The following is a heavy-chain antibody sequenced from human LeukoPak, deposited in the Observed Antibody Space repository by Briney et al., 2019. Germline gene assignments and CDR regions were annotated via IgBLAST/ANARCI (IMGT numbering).Heavy chain of an antibody. CDR2: IYSGGTT. Sequence: GGSLRLSCAASGFAVSTNYMSWVRQAPGKGLEWVSVIYSGGTTYYADSVKGRFTISRDNAKSSLYLQMDSLRPEDTAVYYCARVTARHYFSGVLKGFYFDYWGQGILVTVSS. D-gene: IGHD2-15*01. CDR1: GFAVSTNY. CDR3: ARVTARHYFSGVLKGFYFDY. V-gene: IGHV3-53*01. J-gene: IGHJ4*02.